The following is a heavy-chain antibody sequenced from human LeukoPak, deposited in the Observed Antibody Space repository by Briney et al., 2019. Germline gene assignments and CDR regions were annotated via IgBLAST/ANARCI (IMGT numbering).Heavy chain of an antibody. D-gene: IGHD6-19*01. Sequence: GGSLRLSCAASGFTFSSYGMHWVRQAPGKGLEWVAVIWHDGSNKYYADSVKGRFTISRDNSKNTLYLQMNSLRAEDTAVYYCARYGYSSGWYDYWGQGTLVTVSS. CDR2: IWHDGSNK. CDR3: ARYGYSSGWYDY. J-gene: IGHJ4*02. V-gene: IGHV3-33*01. CDR1: GFTFSSYG.